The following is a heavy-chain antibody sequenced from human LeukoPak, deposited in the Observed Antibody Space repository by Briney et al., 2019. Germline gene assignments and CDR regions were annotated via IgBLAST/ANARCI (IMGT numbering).Heavy chain of an antibody. V-gene: IGHV4-59*12. CDR2: IYYSGST. Sequence: SETLSLTRTVSGGSMRGYFWSWIRQPPGKGLEWIGYIYYSGSTNYNPSLKSRVTISVDTSKNQFSLKLSSVTAADTGVYYCARVKTTMIVATRAFDIWGQGTMVTVSS. J-gene: IGHJ3*02. CDR3: ARVKTTMIVATRAFDI. CDR1: GGSMRGYF. D-gene: IGHD3-22*01.